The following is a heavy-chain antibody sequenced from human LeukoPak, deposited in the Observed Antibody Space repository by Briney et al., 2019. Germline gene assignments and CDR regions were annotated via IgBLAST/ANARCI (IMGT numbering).Heavy chain of an antibody. V-gene: IGHV4-34*01. CDR1: GVSFNDYY. Sequence: PSETLSLTCAVSGVSFNDYYWSWIRQTPGKGLEWIGEINHSGYTNDSPSLKSRVTLSIDTSRKQFSLNLRSVTVADTGIYYCTRMTTGHDYWGQGTLVTVSS. D-gene: IGHD4-17*01. CDR2: INHSGYT. CDR3: TRMTTGHDY. J-gene: IGHJ4*02.